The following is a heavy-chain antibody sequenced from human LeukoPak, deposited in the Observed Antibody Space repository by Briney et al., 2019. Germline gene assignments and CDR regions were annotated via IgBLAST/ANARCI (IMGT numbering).Heavy chain of an antibody. D-gene: IGHD6-13*01. V-gene: IGHV4-30-2*01. CDR2: IYHSGST. Sequence: SETLSLTCTVSGGSISGGGYYWSWIRQPPGKGLEWIGYIYHSGSTYYNPSLKSRVTISVDRSKNQFSLKLSSVTAADTAVYYCARSFVAAAATFDFDYWGQGTLVTVSS. CDR1: GGSISGGGYY. J-gene: IGHJ4*02. CDR3: ARSFVAAAATFDFDY.